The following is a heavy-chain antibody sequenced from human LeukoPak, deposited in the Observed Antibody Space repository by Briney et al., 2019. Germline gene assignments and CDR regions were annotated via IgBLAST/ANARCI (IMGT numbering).Heavy chain of an antibody. Sequence: SVKVSCKASGGTFSSYAISWVRQAPGQGLEWMGGIIPIFGTANYAQKFQGRVTITADESTSTAYMELSSLRSEDTAVYYCARVGAYCGGDCYYWFDPWGQGTLVTVSS. D-gene: IGHD2-21*01. CDR1: GGTFSSYA. CDR2: IIPIFGTA. V-gene: IGHV1-69*13. J-gene: IGHJ5*02. CDR3: ARVGAYCGGDCYYWFDP.